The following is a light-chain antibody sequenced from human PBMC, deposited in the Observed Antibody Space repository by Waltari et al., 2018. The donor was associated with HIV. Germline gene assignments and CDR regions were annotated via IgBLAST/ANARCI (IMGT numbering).Light chain of an antibody. Sequence: IVMTQSPATLSVSPGKRATLSCRASQGVSSNLAWYQQKPGQAPRLLIYGAYIRATGIPARFSGSGSGTEFTLTISSLQSEDLAVYYCQHYNNWPRTFGQGTKVEIK. CDR1: QGVSSN. V-gene: IGKV3-15*01. CDR3: QHYNNWPRT. CDR2: GAY. J-gene: IGKJ1*01.